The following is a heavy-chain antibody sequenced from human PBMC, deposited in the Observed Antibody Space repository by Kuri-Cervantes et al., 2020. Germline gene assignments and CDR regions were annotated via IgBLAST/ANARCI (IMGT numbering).Heavy chain of an antibody. J-gene: IGHJ4*02. V-gene: IGHV1-3*01. CDR3: ARALTTVKKLAFEY. CDR2: INAANGDT. Sequence: ASVKVSCKASGYTFTAYPMHWVRLAPGQRLEWLGRINAANGDTRYSQNFQDRVTFSRDTSASTAYMELSSLRSEDTAVYYCARALTTVKKLAFEYWGQGTLVTVSS. CDR1: GYTFTAYP. D-gene: IGHD4-17*01.